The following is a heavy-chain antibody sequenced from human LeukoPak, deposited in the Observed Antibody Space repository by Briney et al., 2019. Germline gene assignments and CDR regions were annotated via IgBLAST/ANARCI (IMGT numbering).Heavy chain of an antibody. J-gene: IGHJ2*01. CDR1: TDSMLYHY. CDR3: ARDRRGDDSLRRGYFDL. Sequence: PSETLSLACNVSTDSMLYHYWSWIRQTPGKGLEWIGYIYHSGNTKYNPSVESRVTISIKLTSVTAADTAVYYCARDRRGDDSLRRGYFDLWGRGTLVTVSS. CDR2: IYHSGNT. D-gene: IGHD4-11*01. V-gene: IGHV4-59*11.